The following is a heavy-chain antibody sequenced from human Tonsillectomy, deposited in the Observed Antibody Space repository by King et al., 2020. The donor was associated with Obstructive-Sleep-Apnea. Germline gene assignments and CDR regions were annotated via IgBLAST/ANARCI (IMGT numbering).Heavy chain of an antibody. CDR2: IYYSGST. D-gene: IGHD5-24*01. CDR1: GVSISSGDYY. CDR3: ARKGKWLQSLPFDY. J-gene: IGHJ4*02. Sequence: VQLQESGPGLVKPSQTLSLTCTVPGVSISSGDYYWNWIRQPPGKGLEWIGYIYYSGSTYYNPSLKSRVTISLDTSKNQFSLKVNSMTDADTAVYYCARKGKWLQSLPFDYWGQGTLVTVSA. V-gene: IGHV4-30-4*01.